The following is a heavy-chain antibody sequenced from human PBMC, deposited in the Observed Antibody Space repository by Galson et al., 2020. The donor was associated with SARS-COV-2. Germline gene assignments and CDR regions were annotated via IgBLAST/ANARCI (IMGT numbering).Heavy chain of an antibody. CDR1: GFTFSSYG. J-gene: IGHJ4*02. V-gene: IGHV3-33*01. CDR3: AREQIDGGWDQYYFDY. Sequence: GGSLRLSCAASGFTFSSYGMHWVRQAPGKGLEWVAVIWYDGSNKYYADSVKGRFTISRDNSKNTLYLQMNSLRAEDTAVYYCAREQIDGGWDQYYFDYWGQGTLVTVSS. CDR2: IWYDGSNK. D-gene: IGHD3-16*01.